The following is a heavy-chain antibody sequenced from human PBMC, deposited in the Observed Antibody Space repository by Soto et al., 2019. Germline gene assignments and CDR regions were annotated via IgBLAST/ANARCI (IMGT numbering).Heavy chain of an antibody. CDR3: TRDASRDSSARGWFDP. J-gene: IGHJ5*02. D-gene: IGHD6-13*01. V-gene: IGHV3-21*01. CDR2: VSSNSAYI. CDR1: GFTFRSFT. Sequence: GSLRLSCAASGFTFRSFTMNWVRQAPGKGLEWVSTVSSNSAYIYYTDALRGRFTISRDNAKNSLHLQMNSLRAEDTAVYYCTRDASRDSSARGWFDPWGPGTLVTVSS.